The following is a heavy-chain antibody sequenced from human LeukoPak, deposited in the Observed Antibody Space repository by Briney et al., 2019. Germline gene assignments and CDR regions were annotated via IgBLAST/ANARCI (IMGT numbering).Heavy chain of an antibody. J-gene: IGHJ4*02. V-gene: IGHV3-74*01. CDR3: ARDNNWNYPDY. CDR1: GFTFSNHW. CDR2: ISGDGSST. Sequence: GGPLRLSCAASGFTFSNHWMHWVRQAPGKGLVWVSRISGDGSSTRYADSVKGRFTISRDNAKNTLFLQMNSLRAEDTAVYYCARDNNWNYPDYWGQGTLVTVSS. D-gene: IGHD1-7*01.